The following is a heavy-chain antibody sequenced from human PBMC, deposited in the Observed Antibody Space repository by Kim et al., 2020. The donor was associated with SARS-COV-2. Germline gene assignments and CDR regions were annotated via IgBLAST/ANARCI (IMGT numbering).Heavy chain of an antibody. CDR2: ISGSGGST. J-gene: IGHJ6*02. CDR3: AKEDGMDV. CDR1: GFTFSSYA. V-gene: IGHV3-23*01. Sequence: GGSLRLSCAASGFTFSSYAMSWVRQAPGKGLEWVSAISGSGGSTYYADXVKGXXXISXXXPKNTLYLQMNSLRAEDTAVXXCAKEDGMDVWGQGTXXTVSS.